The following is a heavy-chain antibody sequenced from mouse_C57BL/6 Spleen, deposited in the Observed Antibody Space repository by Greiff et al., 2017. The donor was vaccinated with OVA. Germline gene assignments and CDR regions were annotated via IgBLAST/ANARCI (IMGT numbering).Heavy chain of an antibody. CDR2: ISSGGDYI. CDR3: TRDRDYDAMDY. CDR1: GFTFSSYA. D-gene: IGHD1-1*02. Sequence: LQQSGEGLVKPGGSLKLSCAASGFTFSSYAMSWVRQTPEKRLEWVAYISSGGDYIYYADTVKGRFTISRDNARNTLYLQMSSLKSEDTAMYYCTRDRDYDAMDYWGQGTSVTVSS. J-gene: IGHJ4*01. V-gene: IGHV5-9-1*02.